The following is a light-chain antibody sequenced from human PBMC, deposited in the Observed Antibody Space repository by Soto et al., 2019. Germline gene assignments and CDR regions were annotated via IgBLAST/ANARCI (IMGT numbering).Light chain of an antibody. CDR3: QQYNHSPPT. J-gene: IGKJ1*01. V-gene: IGKV3-15*01. CDR1: QSVTSN. CDR2: GAS. Sequence: EIVMTQSPATLSVAPGERVTLSCRASQSVTSNLSWYQQKHGQAPIPLIFGASTRDTGLPSRFSGSGSGTGFTLTITSLRSEDFAVYYCQQYNHSPPTFGNGTKVDI.